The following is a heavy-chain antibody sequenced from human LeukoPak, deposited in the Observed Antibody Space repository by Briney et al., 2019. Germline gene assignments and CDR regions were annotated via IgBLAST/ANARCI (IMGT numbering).Heavy chain of an antibody. J-gene: IGHJ4*02. V-gene: IGHV4-4*07. CDR3: ARDAEDGSGSSSYYFDY. CDR1: GGSISSYY. Sequence: SETLSLTCTVSGGSISSYYWSWNRQPAGKGLEWIGRIYTSGSTNYNPSLKSRVTMSVDTSKNQFSLKLSSVTAADTAVYYCARDAEDGSGSSSYYFDYWGQGTLVTVSS. D-gene: IGHD3-10*01. CDR2: IYTSGST.